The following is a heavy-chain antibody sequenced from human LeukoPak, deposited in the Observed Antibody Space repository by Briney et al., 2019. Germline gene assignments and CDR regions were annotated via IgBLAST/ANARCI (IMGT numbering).Heavy chain of an antibody. Sequence: ASVKVSCKASGYTFTSYYMHWVRQAPGQGLEWMGWINPNSGGTNYAQKFQGRVTMTRDTSISTAYMELSRLRSDDTAVYYCARGVVGYSSSWTYYFDYWGQGTLVTVSS. D-gene: IGHD6-13*01. V-gene: IGHV1-2*02. CDR2: INPNSGGT. CDR3: ARGVVGYSSSWTYYFDY. CDR1: GYTFTSYY. J-gene: IGHJ4*02.